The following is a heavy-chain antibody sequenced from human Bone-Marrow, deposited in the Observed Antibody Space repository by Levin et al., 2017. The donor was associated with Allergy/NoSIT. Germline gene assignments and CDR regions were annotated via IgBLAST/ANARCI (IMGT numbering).Heavy chain of an antibody. CDR1: GFTVSSNY. CDR2: IYSGGST. J-gene: IGHJ4*02. Sequence: GESLRLSCAASGFTVSSNYMSWVRQAPGKGPEWVSVIYSGGSTYYADSVKGRFTISRDNSENTLYLQMNSLRAEDTAVYYCARGWFGELLSHWGQGTLVTVSS. V-gene: IGHV3-53*01. CDR3: ARGWFGELLSH. D-gene: IGHD3-10*01.